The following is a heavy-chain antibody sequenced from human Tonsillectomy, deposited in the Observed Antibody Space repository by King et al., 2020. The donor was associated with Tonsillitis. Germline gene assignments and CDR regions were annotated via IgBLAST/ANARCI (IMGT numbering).Heavy chain of an antibody. CDR2: CVVGCGDT. J-gene: IGHJ3*02. Sequence: QLVESGPEVKKPGTSVKVSCKASGFTFTTSAVQWVRRARGKPLEWVGWCVVGCGDTSYAQRFQERVTITREMSTRTAHMELNSLRFDDTAVYYCAAVGEVEAYDIWGQGTMVTVSS. CDR1: GFTFTTSA. CDR3: AAVGEVEAYDI. D-gene: IGHD3-16*01. V-gene: IGHV1-58*01.